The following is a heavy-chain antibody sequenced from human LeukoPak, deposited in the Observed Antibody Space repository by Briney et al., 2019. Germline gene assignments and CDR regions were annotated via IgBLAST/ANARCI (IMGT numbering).Heavy chain of an antibody. V-gene: IGHV4-38-2*01. CDR1: GYSISSGYY. CDR2: IYHSGST. CDR3: ARHFPRSYGVGYMDV. J-gene: IGHJ6*03. Sequence: SETLSLTCAVSGYSISSGYYWGWIRQPPGKGLEWIGSIYHSGSTYYNPSLKSRVTISVDTSKNQFSLKLSSVTAADTAVYYYARHFPRSYGVGYMDVWGKGTTVTVSS. D-gene: IGHD1-26*01.